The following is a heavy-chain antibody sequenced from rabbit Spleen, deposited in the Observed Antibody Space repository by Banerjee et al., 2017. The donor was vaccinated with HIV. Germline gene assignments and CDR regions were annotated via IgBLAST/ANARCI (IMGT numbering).Heavy chain of an antibody. CDR2: IDGGSSGST. D-gene: IGHD4-2*01. CDR1: GFSFSSSYY. Sequence: QSLEESGGDLVKTGASLTLTCTASGFSFSSSYYMCWVRQAPGKGLEWIACIDGGSSGSTYYASWAKGRFTFSKTSSTTVALQMTGLTAADTATCFCARGSAYAGAGYALWGQGTLVTVS. CDR3: ARGSAYAGAGYAL. V-gene: IGHV1S40*01. J-gene: IGHJ3*01.